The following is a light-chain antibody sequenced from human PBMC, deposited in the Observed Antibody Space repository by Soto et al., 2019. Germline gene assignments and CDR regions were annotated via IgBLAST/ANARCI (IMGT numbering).Light chain of an antibody. CDR1: SSDVGCYNY. CDR3: SSYSSTTPLV. J-gene: IGLJ3*02. V-gene: IGLV2-14*01. CDR2: DVN. Sequence: QSALTQPASVSGSPGQSITISCTGTSSDVGCYNYVSWYQQRPGKAPKLMIYDVNNRPSGVSNRFSASKSGNTASLTISGLQAEDEADYYCSSYSSTTPLVFGGGTKLTVL.